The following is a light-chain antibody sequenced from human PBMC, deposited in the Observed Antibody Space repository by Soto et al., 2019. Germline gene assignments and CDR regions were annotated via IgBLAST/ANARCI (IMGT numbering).Light chain of an antibody. CDR1: SSNIGSDS. CDR2: NNN. Sequence: QAVVTQPPSASGTPGQRVTISCSGSSSNIGSDSVNWYQQLPETAPKLLIYNNNQRPSGVPDRFSGSKSGTSASLAISGLQSEDEADYYCAAWDDSLNGVVFGGGTKLTVL. V-gene: IGLV1-44*01. J-gene: IGLJ2*01. CDR3: AAWDDSLNGVV.